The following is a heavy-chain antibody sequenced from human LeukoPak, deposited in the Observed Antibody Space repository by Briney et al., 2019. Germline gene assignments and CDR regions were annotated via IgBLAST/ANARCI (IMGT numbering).Heavy chain of an antibody. Sequence: GGSLRLSCAASGFTFSGHWMSWVGQAPGQELEGVANINQGGSDKYYVDSVKGRFTISRDNANNLLYLQMNSLNGEDTAVYYCTRDRSRPEDDWGQGTLVTVSS. V-gene: IGHV3-7*01. D-gene: IGHD1-14*01. CDR2: INQGGSDK. CDR3: TRDRSRPEDD. CDR1: GFTFSGHW. J-gene: IGHJ4*02.